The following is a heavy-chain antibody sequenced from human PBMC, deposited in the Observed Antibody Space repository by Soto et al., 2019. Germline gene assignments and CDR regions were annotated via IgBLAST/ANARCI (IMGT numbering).Heavy chain of an antibody. CDR1: GFTFSSYS. V-gene: IGHV3-21*01. D-gene: IGHD6-13*01. Sequence: EVQLVESGGGLVKPGGSLRLSCAASGFTFSSYSMNWVRQAPGKGLEWVSSISSSSSYIYYADSVKGRFTISRDNAKNSLYLQMSSLRAEDTAVYYYAAAAGTGGDYWGQGTLVTVSS. J-gene: IGHJ4*02. CDR3: AAAAGTGGDY. CDR2: ISSSSSYI.